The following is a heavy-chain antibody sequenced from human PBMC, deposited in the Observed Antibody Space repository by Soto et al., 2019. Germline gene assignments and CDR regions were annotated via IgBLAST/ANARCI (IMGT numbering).Heavy chain of an antibody. CDR3: XXXXXXXXGXXDAFDI. CDR1: GFTVSSNY. CDR2: IYGSGST. J-gene: IGHJ3*02. Sequence: EVQLVETGGGLIQPGGSLRLSCAASGFTVSSNYMTWVRQAPGKGREXGSIIYGSGSTYYADSVKGRFTISRDNSKNTXXXXXXXXXXXXXXXXXXXXXXXXXXGXXDAFDIWGQGTLVTVSS. V-gene: IGHV3-53*02.